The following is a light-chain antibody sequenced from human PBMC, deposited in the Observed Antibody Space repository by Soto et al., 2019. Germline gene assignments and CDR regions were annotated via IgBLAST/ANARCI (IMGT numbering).Light chain of an antibody. CDR3: QQYGTSPLT. CDR2: GAS. J-gene: IGKJ4*01. CDR1: QSVSSSY. Sequence: EIVLTQSPGTLSLSPGERATLSCRASQSVSSSYLAWYQQKPGQAPRLLIYGASSRATGIPDRFTGSGSGTDFTLTLSRLGPEEFGVYYCQQYGTSPLTFGGGTNVEIK. V-gene: IGKV3-20*01.